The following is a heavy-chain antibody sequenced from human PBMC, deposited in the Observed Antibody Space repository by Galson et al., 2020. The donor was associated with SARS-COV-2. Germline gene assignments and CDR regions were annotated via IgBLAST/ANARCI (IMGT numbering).Heavy chain of an antibody. CDR3: AREKYYDFWSGYYSGPEAFDI. D-gene: IGHD3-3*01. Sequence: ASVKVSCKASGYTFTSYYMHWVRQAPGQGLEWMGIINPSGGSTSYAQKFQGRVTMTRDTSTSTVYMELSSLRSEDTAVYYCAREKYYDFWSGYYSGPEAFDIGGQGTMVTVSS. V-gene: IGHV1-46*01. CDR2: INPSGGST. J-gene: IGHJ3*02. CDR1: GYTFTSYY.